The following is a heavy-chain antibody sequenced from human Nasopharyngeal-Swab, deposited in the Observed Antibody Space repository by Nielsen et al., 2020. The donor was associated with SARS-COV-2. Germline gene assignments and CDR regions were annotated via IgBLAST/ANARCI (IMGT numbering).Heavy chain of an antibody. Sequence: ASVKVSCKASGYTFTGYYMHWVRQAPGQGLEWMGRINPNSGGTNYAQKFQGRVSMTRDTALTSVYMELTGLTSDDTAVYFCVKDGQPPGPWGQGTLVTVSS. D-gene: IGHD3/OR15-3a*01. CDR1: GYTFTGYY. V-gene: IGHV1-2*06. CDR3: VKDGQPPGP. CDR2: INPNSGGT. J-gene: IGHJ4*02.